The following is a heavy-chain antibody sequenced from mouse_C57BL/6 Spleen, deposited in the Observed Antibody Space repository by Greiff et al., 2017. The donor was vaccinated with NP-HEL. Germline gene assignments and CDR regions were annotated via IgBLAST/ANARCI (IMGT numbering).Heavy chain of an antibody. Sequence: EVKVVESGGGLVKPGGSLKLSCAASGFTFSDYGMHWVRQAPEKGLEWVAYISSGSSTIYYADTVKGRFTISRDNATTTLFLQMTSLRSEDTAMYYCATGGYSAWFAYWGQGTLVTVSA. D-gene: IGHD1-1*01. CDR3: ATGGYSAWFAY. CDR1: GFTFSDYG. J-gene: IGHJ3*01. V-gene: IGHV5-17*01. CDR2: ISSGSSTI.